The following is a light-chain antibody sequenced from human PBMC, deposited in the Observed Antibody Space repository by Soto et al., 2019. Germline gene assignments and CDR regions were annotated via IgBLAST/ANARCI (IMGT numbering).Light chain of an antibody. V-gene: IGKV1-5*03. J-gene: IGKJ1*01. Sequence: DIQITQSPSTLSASVGDRVTITCRASQNINTWLAWYQQKPGKAPNLLIYKASTLESGVPSRFNGSGSGTEFTLTISRLQPDDFATYYCQQYNSYWTFGPGTKV. CDR1: QNINTW. CDR2: KAS. CDR3: QQYNSYWT.